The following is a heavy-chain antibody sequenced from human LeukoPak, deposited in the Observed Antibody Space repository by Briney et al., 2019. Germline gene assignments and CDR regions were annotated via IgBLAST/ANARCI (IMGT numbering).Heavy chain of an antibody. CDR3: ARERPCSSTSCYDY. D-gene: IGHD2-2*01. V-gene: IGHV3-30*02. Sequence: GGSLRLSCAASGFIFSNYGMHWVRQTPGKGLEWVAFIRYDGSNKYYGDSVKGRFTISRDNAKNSLYLQMNSLRAEDTAVYYCARERPCSSTSCYDYWGQGTLVTVSS. CDR2: IRYDGSNK. J-gene: IGHJ4*02. CDR1: GFIFSNYG.